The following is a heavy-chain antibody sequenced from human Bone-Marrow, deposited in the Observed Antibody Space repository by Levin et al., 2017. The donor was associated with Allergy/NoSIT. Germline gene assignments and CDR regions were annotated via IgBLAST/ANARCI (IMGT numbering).Heavy chain of an antibody. Sequence: GGSLRLSCALSGVTRRYWMHWVRKAPGKGLEWVSHIDNDGVTTHTADSVKGRFTVSRDNAENTLYLQMKSLRVEDTAVYYCATDFPYGLAVWGQGTTVTVSS. CDR1: GVTRRYW. J-gene: IGHJ6*02. CDR3: ATDFPYGLAV. V-gene: IGHV3-74*01. CDR2: IDNDGVTT.